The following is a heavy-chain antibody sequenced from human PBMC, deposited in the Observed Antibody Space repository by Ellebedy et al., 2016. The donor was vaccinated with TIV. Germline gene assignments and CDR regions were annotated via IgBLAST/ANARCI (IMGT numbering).Heavy chain of an antibody. D-gene: IGHD3-10*01. CDR3: ARDAAPGAQDYFDS. J-gene: IGHJ4*02. CDR1: GFTSSTYE. V-gene: IGHV3-30-3*01. CDR2: VSGHGRIQ. Sequence: GESLKISCVASGFTSSTYEIHWVRQAPGKGLEWVAVVSGHGRIQLYADSVKGRLTISRDTSKDTVYLQMNSLRVEDTALYYCARDAAPGAQDYFDSWGQGTQVTVSS.